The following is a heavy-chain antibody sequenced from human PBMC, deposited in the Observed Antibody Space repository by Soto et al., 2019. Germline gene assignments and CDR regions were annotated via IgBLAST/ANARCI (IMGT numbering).Heavy chain of an antibody. J-gene: IGHJ4*02. CDR3: TTDRLQSAGWLIDY. CDR2: IRSEIDGETT. D-gene: IGHD6-19*01. Sequence: EVQLVESGGGLVKPGGSLRLSCAASGFTFSRAWMNWVRQVPGKGLEWVALIRSEIDGETTDYAAPVQGRVTISRDDSKSTLYLQINSLKTEDTGVYYCTTDRLQSAGWLIDYRGLGTLVTVSS. CDR1: GFTFSRAW. V-gene: IGHV3-15*07.